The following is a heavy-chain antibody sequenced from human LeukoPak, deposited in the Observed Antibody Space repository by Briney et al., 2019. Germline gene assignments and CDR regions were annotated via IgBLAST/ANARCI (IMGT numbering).Heavy chain of an antibody. CDR3: ARVTGLRYFDWLPTYDY. V-gene: IGHV4-34*01. Sequence: SETLSLTCAVYGGSFSGYYWSWIRQPPGKGLEWIGEINHSGSTNYNPSLKSRVTISVDTSKNQFSLKLSSVTAADTAVYYCARVTGLRYFDWLPTYDYWGQGTLVTVSS. CDR1: GGSFSGYY. D-gene: IGHD3-9*01. CDR2: INHSGST. J-gene: IGHJ4*02.